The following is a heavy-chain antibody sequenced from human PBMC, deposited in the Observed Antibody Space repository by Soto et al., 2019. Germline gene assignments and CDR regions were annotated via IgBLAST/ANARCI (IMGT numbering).Heavy chain of an antibody. D-gene: IGHD5-12*01. CDR2: IYPGDTT. Sequence: EVQLVESGGGLIQPGGSLRLSCVVSGFTVSSTNYMSWVRQAPGKGLEWVSVIYPGDTTFYADSVKGRFTISRDNSKNQLYLKMNSRRAEDTAVYYGHGYGYWGQGTLVTVSS. V-gene: IGHV3-53*01. CDR1: GFTVSSTNY. CDR3: HGYGY. J-gene: IGHJ4*02.